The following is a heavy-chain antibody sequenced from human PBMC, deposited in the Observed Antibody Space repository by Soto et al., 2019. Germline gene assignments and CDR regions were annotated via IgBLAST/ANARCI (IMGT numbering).Heavy chain of an antibody. Sequence: SQTLSLTCAISGDSVSSNSAAWNWIRQSPSRGLEWLGRTYYRSKWYIDYALSVKSRITINPDTSKNQFSLHLNSVAPEDTAVYYCVSAAYYDAHAFDLWGQGTMVTVSS. CDR2: TYYRSKWYI. V-gene: IGHV6-1*01. CDR3: VSAAYYDAHAFDL. D-gene: IGHD3-22*01. J-gene: IGHJ3*01. CDR1: GDSVSSNSAA.